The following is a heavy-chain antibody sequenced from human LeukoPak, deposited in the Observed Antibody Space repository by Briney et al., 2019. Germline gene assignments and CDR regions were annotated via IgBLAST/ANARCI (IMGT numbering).Heavy chain of an antibody. D-gene: IGHD2-15*01. Sequence: ASVKVSCKASGYTFTSYGISWVRQAPGQGLEWMGWISAYNGNTNYAQKLQGRVTMTTDTSTSTAYMELRSLGPDDTAVYYCARSNHCSGGSCPKGAFDYWGQGTLVTVSS. CDR3: ARSNHCSGGSCPKGAFDY. J-gene: IGHJ4*02. CDR2: ISAYNGNT. V-gene: IGHV1-18*04. CDR1: GYTFTSYG.